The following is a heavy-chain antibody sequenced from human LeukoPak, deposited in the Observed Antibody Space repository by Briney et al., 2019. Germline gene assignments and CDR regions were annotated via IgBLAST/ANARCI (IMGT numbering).Heavy chain of an antibody. CDR3: ARDSGSYYVEFDH. D-gene: IGHD1-26*01. CDR2: IWYDGSNK. J-gene: IGHJ4*02. Sequence: GRSLRLSCAASGFTFSSYGMHWVRQAPGKGLEWVAVIWYDGSNKYYADSVKGRFTISRDNSKNTLYLQMNSLRAEDTAVYYCARDSGSYYVEFDHWGQGTLVTVSS. CDR1: GFTFSSYG. V-gene: IGHV3-33*01.